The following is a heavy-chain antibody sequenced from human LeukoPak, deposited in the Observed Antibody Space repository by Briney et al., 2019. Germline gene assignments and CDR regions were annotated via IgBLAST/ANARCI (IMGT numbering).Heavy chain of an antibody. V-gene: IGHV3-74*01. CDR2: INNDGSST. CDR1: GFTFSSYC. D-gene: IGHD2-21*02. CDR3: ARPVCGGDCYPYDY. Sequence: GGSLRLSCAASGFTFSSYCMHWVRQAPGKGLVWVSRINNDGSSTSHADSVKGRFTISRDNAKNTLYLQMSSLRAEDTAVYYCARPVCGGDCYPYDYWGQGTLVTVSS. J-gene: IGHJ4*02.